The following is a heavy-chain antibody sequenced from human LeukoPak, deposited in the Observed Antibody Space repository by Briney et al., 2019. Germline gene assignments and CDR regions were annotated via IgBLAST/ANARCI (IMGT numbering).Heavy chain of an antibody. CDR2: ISAGGDTT. CDR3: ARHMTPEYTTPYYYGMDV. D-gene: IGHD2-15*01. Sequence: PGGSLRLSCAASGFTFNNHAMRWVRQAPGKGLEWVSGISAGGDTTYYANSVKGRFTISRDNGKNSLFLQMNSLRAEDTAVYFCARHMTPEYTTPYYYGMDVWGQGTTVTVSS. J-gene: IGHJ6*02. V-gene: IGHV3-23*01. CDR1: GFTFNNHA.